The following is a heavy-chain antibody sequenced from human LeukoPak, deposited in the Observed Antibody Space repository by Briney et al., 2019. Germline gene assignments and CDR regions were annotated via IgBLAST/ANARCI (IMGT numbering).Heavy chain of an antibody. V-gene: IGHV3-11*01. J-gene: IGHJ6*02. CDR3: ARIGYCSGGSCYPSYYYYGMDV. D-gene: IGHD2-15*01. Sequence: GGSLRLSCAASGFTFSDYYMTWIRQAPGKGLEWVSYISSSTGSAIYYTDSVKGRFTISRDNAKNSLFLQMNSLRAEDTAVYYCARIGYCSGGSCYPSYYYYGMDVWGQGTTVTVSS. CDR1: GFTFSDYY. CDR2: ISSSTGSAI.